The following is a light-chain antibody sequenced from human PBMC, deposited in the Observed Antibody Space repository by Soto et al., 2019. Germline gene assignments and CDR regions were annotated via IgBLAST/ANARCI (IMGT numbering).Light chain of an antibody. J-gene: IGLJ3*02. V-gene: IGLV1-44*01. CDR3: ATWDDSLDGRV. CDR1: SSNVGGNT. CDR2: SNN. Sequence: QSVLTQPPSVSGTPGREVDISCSGRSSNVGGNTVNWYQHLPGTAPKLVIYSNNLRPSGVPDRFSGSKSGTSASLAISGLQSEDEATYYCATWDDSLDGRVFGGGTKLTVL.